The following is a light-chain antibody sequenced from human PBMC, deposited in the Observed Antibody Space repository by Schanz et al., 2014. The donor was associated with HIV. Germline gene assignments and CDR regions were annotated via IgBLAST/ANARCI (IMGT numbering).Light chain of an antibody. CDR2: EGS. CDR1: ISDVGSYNL. Sequence: QSALTQPASVSGSPGQSITISCTGTISDVGSYNLVSWYQQHPGKAPKLIIYEGSKRPLGVSNRFSGSKSGNTASLTISGLQAEDESDYYCSSFTSTSTLVFGTGTKLTVL. J-gene: IGLJ1*01. CDR3: SSFTSTSTLV. V-gene: IGLV2-14*02.